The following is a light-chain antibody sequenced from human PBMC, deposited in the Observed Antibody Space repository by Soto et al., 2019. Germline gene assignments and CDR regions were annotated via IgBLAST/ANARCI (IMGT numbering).Light chain of an antibody. V-gene: IGLV2-23*02. CDR1: SSDVGSYNL. CDR2: EVS. J-gene: IGLJ2*01. CDR3: CSYGGYANVV. Sequence: QSALTQPASVSGSPGQSITISCTGTSSDVGSYNLVSWYQQHPDKAPKLIIYEVSKRPSGVSDRFSGSKSGNTASLTISGLQAEDEAAYYCCSYGGYANVVFGGGTKVTGL.